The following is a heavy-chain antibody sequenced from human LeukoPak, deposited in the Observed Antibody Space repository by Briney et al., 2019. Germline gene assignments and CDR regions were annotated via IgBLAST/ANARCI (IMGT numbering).Heavy chain of an antibody. D-gene: IGHD1-7*01. J-gene: IGHJ6*02. CDR2: ISSDGSGT. V-gene: IGHV3-74*03. CDR3: ARAITGTWNVMDV. CDR1: GFTFSRDW. Sequence: GGSLRLSCAACGFTFSRDWMHWVRQARGQGLVWVSRISSDGSGTKYAASVKGRITITRDNTKNTLSLQMNRLRAEDSAVYYCARAITGTWNVMDVWGQGTTVTVSS.